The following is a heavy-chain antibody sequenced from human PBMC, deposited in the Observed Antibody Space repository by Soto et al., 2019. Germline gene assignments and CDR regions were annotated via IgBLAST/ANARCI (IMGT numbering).Heavy chain of an antibody. CDR3: ARSTLVVLNYFES. J-gene: IGHJ4*02. Sequence: QVQLAQSGTEVKKPGSSVKVACKASGGTFGNYPINWVRQAPGQGLEWMGSIFPLTDIPDYAQKFQARLTISADKSTSTAYMELSGLTSDDTAMYFCARSTLVVLNYFESWGQGTLVTVSS. CDR2: IFPLTDIP. D-gene: IGHD1-1*01. CDR1: GGTFGNYP. V-gene: IGHV1-69*02.